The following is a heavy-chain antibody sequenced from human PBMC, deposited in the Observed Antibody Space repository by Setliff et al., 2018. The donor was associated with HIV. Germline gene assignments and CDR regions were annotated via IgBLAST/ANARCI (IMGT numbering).Heavy chain of an antibody. D-gene: IGHD3-16*01. CDR2: INWNGDST. CDR3: AKDYTPTFWEYNWFDV. V-gene: IGHV3-20*04. J-gene: IGHJ5*02. Sequence: GGSLRLSCAASGFTFDDYGMSWVRQAPGKGLEWVSGINWNGDSTGYADSVKGRFTISRDNSRDTLYLEMNNLRAEDTALYYCAKDYTPTFWEYNWFDVWGQGTQVTVSS. CDR1: GFTFDDYG.